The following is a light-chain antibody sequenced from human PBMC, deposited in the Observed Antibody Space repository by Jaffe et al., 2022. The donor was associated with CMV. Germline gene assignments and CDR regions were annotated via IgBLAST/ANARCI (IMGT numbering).Light chain of an antibody. V-gene: IGLV3-19*01. CDR2: RRY. CDR3: NSRDSRGQYWV. Sequence: SSELTQDPAVSVALGQTVTITCQGDSLRSYYASWYQQKPGQAPVLVIFRRYNRPSGIPDRFSGSNSGNTASLTITGAQAEDEADYYCNSRDSRGQYWVFGGGTKLTVL. J-gene: IGLJ3*02. CDR1: SLRSYY.